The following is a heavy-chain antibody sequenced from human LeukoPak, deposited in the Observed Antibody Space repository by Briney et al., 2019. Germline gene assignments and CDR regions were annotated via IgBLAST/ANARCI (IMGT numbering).Heavy chain of an antibody. CDR2: ISNYNGNT. CDR1: GYTFSSYG. D-gene: IGHD2-2*01. V-gene: IGHV1-18*04. CDR3: ARDPRYRGYCSSASCHWMDY. J-gene: IGHJ4*02. Sequence: ASVKVSCKASGYTFSSYGISWVRQAPGQGLEWMGWISNYNGNTNYAQKVQGRVTMTTDTSTSTAYMELRSLRSDDTALYYCARDPRYRGYCSSASCHWMDYWGQGTPVTVSS.